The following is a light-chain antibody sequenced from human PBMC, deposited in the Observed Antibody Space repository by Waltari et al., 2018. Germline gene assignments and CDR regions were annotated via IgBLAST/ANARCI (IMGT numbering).Light chain of an antibody. J-gene: IGKJ4*01. CDR2: KAS. Sequence: DTQLTQSPSTLSASVADRVPITCRASQIISTWLAWYQQKPGKAPKLLIYKASSLESGVPSRFSGSGSGTEFTLTISSLQPYDFATYYCQQYNDFSSLTFGGGTKVEIE. V-gene: IGKV1-5*03. CDR3: QQYNDFSSLT. CDR1: QIISTW.